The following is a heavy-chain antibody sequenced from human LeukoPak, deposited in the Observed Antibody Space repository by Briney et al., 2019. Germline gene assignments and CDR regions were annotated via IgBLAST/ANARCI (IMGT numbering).Heavy chain of an antibody. Sequence: GGSLRLSCAASGFPFSSYGMHWVRQAPGKGLEWVARLVYDARSDYSNSVKGRFSISRDDSKNTLFLDMSNLRVEDTALYYCARDLSAAFDFWGQGVLVTVSS. J-gene: IGHJ4*02. D-gene: IGHD6-19*01. CDR2: LVYDARS. CDR1: GFPFSSYG. CDR3: ARDLSAAFDF. V-gene: IGHV3-33*01.